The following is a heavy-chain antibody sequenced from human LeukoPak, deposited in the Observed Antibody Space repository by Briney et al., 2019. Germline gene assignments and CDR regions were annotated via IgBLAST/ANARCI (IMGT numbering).Heavy chain of an antibody. J-gene: IGHJ3*02. Sequence: GGSLRLSCTTSKFNFNSYGMTWVRQAPGKGLEWVSSISGSGGSTQYAASVQGRFTISRDNSKYTLYLQMNSLRAEDTAVYYCAKDPNGDYIGTFDIWGQGTMVTVSS. CDR3: AKDPNGDYIGTFDI. V-gene: IGHV3-23*01. D-gene: IGHD4-17*01. CDR2: ISGSGGST. CDR1: KFNFNSYG.